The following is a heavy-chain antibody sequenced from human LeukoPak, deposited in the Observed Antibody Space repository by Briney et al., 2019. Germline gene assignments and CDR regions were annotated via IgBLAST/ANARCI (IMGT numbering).Heavy chain of an antibody. CDR3: TSLDYYSYMDV. Sequence: GGSLRLSCAASGFTFSNAWMNWARQAPGKGLEWVGRIKSKTDGATTEYVAPVKGRFTISRDDSRNMLYLQMNSLKSEDTAVYYCTSLDYYSYMDVWGKGTTVTVSS. CDR2: IKSKTDGATT. CDR1: GFTFSNAW. J-gene: IGHJ6*03. V-gene: IGHV3-15*01.